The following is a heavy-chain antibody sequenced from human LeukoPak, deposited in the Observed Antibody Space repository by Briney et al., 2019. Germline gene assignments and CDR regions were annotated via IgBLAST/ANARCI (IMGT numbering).Heavy chain of an antibody. CDR1: GGSINSYY. CDR2: MYASGST. D-gene: IGHD1-26*01. J-gene: IGHJ6*03. CDR3: ARDGPVGASDYFYYYMDV. Sequence: PSETLSLTCIVSGGSINSYYWSWIRQPAGTGLQWIGRMYASGSTSYNPSLKSRVTISVDKSKNQVSLKLSSVTAADTAVYYCARDGPVGASDYFYYYMDVWGKGTTVTVSS. V-gene: IGHV4-4*07.